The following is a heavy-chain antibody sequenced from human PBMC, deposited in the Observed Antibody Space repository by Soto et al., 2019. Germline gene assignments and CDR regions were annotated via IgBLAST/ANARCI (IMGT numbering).Heavy chain of an antibody. CDR1: GFTFSNYY. V-gene: IGHV3-11*01. CDR2: ICSTGRTI. Sequence: LRLSCGASGFTFSNYYMSWIRQAPGKGLEWVSYICSTGRTIYYADSVKGRFTVSMDNAQNSLSLKLNSLRVEDTAVYYCARSYSSGWEFDYWGQGTQVTVSS. CDR3: ARSYSSGWEFDY. J-gene: IGHJ4*02. D-gene: IGHD6-19*01.